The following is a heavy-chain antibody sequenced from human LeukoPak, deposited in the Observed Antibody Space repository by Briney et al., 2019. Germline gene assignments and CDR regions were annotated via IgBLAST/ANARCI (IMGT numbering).Heavy chain of an antibody. Sequence: SETLSLTCTVSGGSISSSSYYWGWIRQPPGNGLEWIGSIYYSGSTYYNPSLKSRVTISVDTSKNQFSLKLSSVTAADTAVYYCARHAVSRYYGDHFDYWGQGTLVTVSS. J-gene: IGHJ4*02. V-gene: IGHV4-39*01. CDR3: ARHAVSRYYGDHFDY. CDR2: IYYSGST. D-gene: IGHD4-17*01. CDR1: GGSISSSSYY.